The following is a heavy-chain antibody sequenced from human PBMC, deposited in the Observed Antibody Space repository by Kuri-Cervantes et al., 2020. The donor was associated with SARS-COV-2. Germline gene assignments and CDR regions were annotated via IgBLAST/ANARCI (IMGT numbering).Heavy chain of an antibody. CDR3: ARLTRTTVSTPPRNSFYYGMDV. CDR1: GYTFTSYG. J-gene: IGHJ6*02. D-gene: IGHD4-17*01. Sequence: ASVKVSCKASGYTFTSYGISWVRQAPGQGLEWMGWTSAYNGNINYAQTFQGRLTMTTDKSTSTASMELRSLRSDDTAVYYCARLTRTTVSTPPRNSFYYGMDVWGQGTTVTVSS. CDR2: TSAYNGNI. V-gene: IGHV1-18*01.